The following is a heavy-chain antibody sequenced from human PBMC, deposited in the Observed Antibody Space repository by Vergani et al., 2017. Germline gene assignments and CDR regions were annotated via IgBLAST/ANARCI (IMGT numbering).Heavy chain of an antibody. D-gene: IGHD3-22*01. CDR1: GNPFTRYY. V-gene: IGHV1-46*01. CDR2: INHSGGST. Sequence: QVQLVQSGAEVKKPGASVKVSCKASGNPFTRYYMHWVRQAPGQGLEWMGIINHSGGSTSYAQKVQGRVTMTRDTSTSTVYMELSSLRSEDTAVYYCARGSGTMIDLVYWGQGTLVTVSS. CDR3: ARGSGTMIDLVY. J-gene: IGHJ4*02.